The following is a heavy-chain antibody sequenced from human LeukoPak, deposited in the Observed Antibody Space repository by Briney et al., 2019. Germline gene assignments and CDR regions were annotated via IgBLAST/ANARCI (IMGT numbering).Heavy chain of an antibody. J-gene: IGHJ3*02. CDR2: ISSSSSYI. Sequence: GGSLRLSCAASGFTFSSYSMNWVRQAPGKGLEWVSSISSSSSYIYYADSVKGRFTISRDSAKNSLYLQMNSLRAEDTAVYYCARVRIQLFDAFDIWGQGTMVTVSS. V-gene: IGHV3-21*01. D-gene: IGHD5-18*01. CDR3: ARVRIQLFDAFDI. CDR1: GFTFSSYS.